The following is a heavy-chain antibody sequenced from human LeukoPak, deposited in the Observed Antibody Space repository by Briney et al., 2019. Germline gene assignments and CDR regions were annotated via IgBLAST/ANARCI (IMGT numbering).Heavy chain of an antibody. J-gene: IGHJ4*02. CDR2: INYSGTI. V-gene: IGHV4-39*01. CDR1: GGAISNDNFY. Sequence: SETLSLTCTVSGGAISNDNFYWGWVRQPPGKGLEWVASINYSGTIYYNPSLRSRVSISVDTSRTQFFLRLNSVTAADTAVYYCARLFDFWGQGTLVTVSS. CDR3: ARLFDF.